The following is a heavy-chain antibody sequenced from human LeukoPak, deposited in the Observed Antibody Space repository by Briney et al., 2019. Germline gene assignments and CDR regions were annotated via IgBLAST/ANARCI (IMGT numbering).Heavy chain of an antibody. CDR3: ARDTGEYSSSSWYY. J-gene: IGHJ4*02. Sequence: ASAKVSCKASGYTFTGYYMHWVRQAPGQGLEWMGWINPNSGGTNYAQKFQGRVTMTRDTSISTAYMELSRLRSDDTAVYYCARDTGEYSSSSWYYWGQGTLVTVSS. D-gene: IGHD6-6*01. V-gene: IGHV1-2*02. CDR2: INPNSGGT. CDR1: GYTFTGYY.